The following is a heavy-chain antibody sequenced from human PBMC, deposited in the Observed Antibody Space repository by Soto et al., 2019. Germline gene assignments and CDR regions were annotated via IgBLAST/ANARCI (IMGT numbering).Heavy chain of an antibody. CDR2: INHSGST. CDR3: ARSPGVDDYYGSGSYYNH. J-gene: IGHJ5*02. D-gene: IGHD3-10*01. Sequence: SENLSLTCAVSGGSISTSTYYWGWIRQPPGKRLKWIEEINHSGSTNYNPSLKSRVTISVDTSKNQFSLKLSSVTAADTAVYYCARSPGVDDYYGSGSYYNHWGQGTLVTVSS. V-gene: IGHV4-39*07. CDR1: GGSISTSTYY.